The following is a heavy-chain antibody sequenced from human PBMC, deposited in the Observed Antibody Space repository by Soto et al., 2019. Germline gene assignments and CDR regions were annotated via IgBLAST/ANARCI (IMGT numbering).Heavy chain of an antibody. CDR3: TTDSYITSIIVRFDY. Sequence: VRQGGSLRLSCAASGFTFSNAWINWVRQTPGKGLEWVGRVKSKTDGGTTDFAAPVKGRFAISRDDSKNMVYLEMNSLKTEDTAIYYCTTDSYITSIIVRFDYWGHGTLVTVSS. J-gene: IGHJ4*01. CDR2: VKSKTDGGTT. CDR1: GFTFSNAW. V-gene: IGHV3-15*07. D-gene: IGHD3-22*01.